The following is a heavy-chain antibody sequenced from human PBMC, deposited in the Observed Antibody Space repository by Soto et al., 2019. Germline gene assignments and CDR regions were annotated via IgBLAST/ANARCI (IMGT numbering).Heavy chain of an antibody. CDR2: IKSETDGGTL. D-gene: IGHD3-16*01. V-gene: IGHV3-15*01. Sequence: EVQLVESGGGLVKPGGSLRLSCAASGFTFSNTWMSWVRQAPGQGLEWVGRIKSETDGGTLNYAAPVKGRFTISRDDTKNTRYLQMNSLKTEDTSLYYCTTTVAAEANLWGSYGRAVWGQGTTVTVSS. J-gene: IGHJ6*02. CDR1: GFTFSNTW. CDR3: TTTVAAEANLWGSYGRAV.